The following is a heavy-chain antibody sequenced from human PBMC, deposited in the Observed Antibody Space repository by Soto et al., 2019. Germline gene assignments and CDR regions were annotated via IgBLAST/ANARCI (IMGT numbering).Heavy chain of an antibody. CDR3: SGGVGDDI. J-gene: IGHJ4*02. D-gene: IGHD1-26*01. V-gene: IGHV3-7*04. CDR1: GFSFRSDW. CDR2: TNQDGSEK. Sequence: EDQLVESGGGLVQPGGSLRLTCAVSGFSFRSDWMNWVRQAPGKGLEWVAHTNQDGSEKYYLDSVKGRFTIFRDNAKNSLALQMYSARAENTAVYYCSGGVGDDIWGQGPLVTVSS.